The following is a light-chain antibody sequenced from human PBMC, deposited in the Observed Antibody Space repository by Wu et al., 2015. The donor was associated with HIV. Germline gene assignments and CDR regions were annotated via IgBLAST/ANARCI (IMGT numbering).Light chain of an antibody. V-gene: IGKV1-5*03. CDR3: QQHNTYSRT. CDR1: ENINTW. CDR2: KAS. Sequence: DTQMTQSPSTLSASVGDRVTITCRARENINTWLAWYQQKPGKAPKLLIYKASSLETGVPSRFSGSGSGTEFTLTISSLQPDDFATYYCQQHNTYSRTFGQGTKVDIK. J-gene: IGKJ1*01.